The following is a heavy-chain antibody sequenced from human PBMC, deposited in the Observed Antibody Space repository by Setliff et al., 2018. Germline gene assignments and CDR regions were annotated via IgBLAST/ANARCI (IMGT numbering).Heavy chain of an antibody. D-gene: IGHD1-26*01. CDR1: GYTFTGYY. V-gene: IGHV1-2*06. Sequence: ASVKVSCKASGYTFTGYYMHWVRQAPGQGLEWMGRINPNSGGTNYAQKFQGRVTMTRDTSISTAYMELSRLRSDDTAVYYCARGRGSYYYYMDVWGEGTTVTVSS. CDR2: INPNSGGT. J-gene: IGHJ6*03. CDR3: ARGRGSYYYYMDV.